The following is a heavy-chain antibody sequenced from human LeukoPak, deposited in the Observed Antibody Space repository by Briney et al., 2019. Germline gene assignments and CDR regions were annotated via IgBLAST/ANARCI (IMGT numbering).Heavy chain of an antibody. D-gene: IGHD3-10*01. CDR3: ARDRSGRGWFDP. CDR1: GGSISSYY. Sequence: PSETLSLTCTVSGGSISSYYWSWIRQPPGKGLVWIGYIYYSGSTNYNPSLKSRVTISVDTSKNQFSLKLSSVTAADTAVYYCARDRSGRGWFDPWGQGTLVTVSS. J-gene: IGHJ5*02. V-gene: IGHV4-59*01. CDR2: IYYSGST.